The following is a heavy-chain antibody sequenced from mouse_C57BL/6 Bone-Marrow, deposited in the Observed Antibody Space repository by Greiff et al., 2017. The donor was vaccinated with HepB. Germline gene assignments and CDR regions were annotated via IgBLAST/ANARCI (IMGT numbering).Heavy chain of an antibody. V-gene: IGHV1-7*01. J-gene: IGHJ4*01. CDR1: GYTFTSYW. D-gene: IGHD2-1*01. CDR2: INPSSGYT. CDR3: ANLYPPYAMDD. Sequence: QVQLQQSGAELAKPGASVKLSCKASGYTFTSYWMHWVKQRPGQGLEWIGYINPSSGYTKYNQKFKDKATLTADKHSSTAYMQLSSLTYEVSVVYYCANLYPPYAMDDWGQGTSVTVSS.